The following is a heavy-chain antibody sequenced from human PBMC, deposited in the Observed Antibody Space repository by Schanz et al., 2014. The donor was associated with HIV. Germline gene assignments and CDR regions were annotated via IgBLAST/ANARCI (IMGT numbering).Heavy chain of an antibody. J-gene: IGHJ6*02. CDR2: ISYDGSNK. V-gene: IGHV3-30*18. CDR1: GFTFGDYP. Sequence: VQLVESGGGLVKPGRSLRLSCTASGFTFGDYPMSWFRQAPGKGLEWVAVISYDGSNKHYADSVKGRFTISRDNSKSTLYLQVKRLRPEDRAVYYCAKSHKHDSSDYYRFYYFGMDVWGQGTTVTVSS. D-gene: IGHD6-19*01. CDR3: AKSHKHDSSDYYRFYYFGMDV.